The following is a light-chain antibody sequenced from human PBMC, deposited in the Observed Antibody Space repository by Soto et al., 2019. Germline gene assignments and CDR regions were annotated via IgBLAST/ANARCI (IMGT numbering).Light chain of an antibody. CDR2: GAS. CDR1: QSISTW. V-gene: IGKV1-5*01. CDR3: QQHNGYSERM. Sequence: DIQMTQSPSTLSAPAGDRVTITCRASQSISTWLAWYQQKPGKAPKLLIYGASSLASGVPSRFSGSGSGTEFTLTISSLQPDDLATYYCQQHNGYSERMFGQGTKVDIK. J-gene: IGKJ1*01.